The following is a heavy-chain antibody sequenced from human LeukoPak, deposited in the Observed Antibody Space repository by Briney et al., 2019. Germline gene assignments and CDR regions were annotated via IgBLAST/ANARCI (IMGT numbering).Heavy chain of an antibody. Sequence: GGSLRLSCAASGFTFCSYAMNWVRQAPGKGLEWVSDTSGGGGSTYYADSVKGRFTISRDNSKNTLYLQMNSQRAEYTAVYYCARGSVLTFHYWGQGTLVTVPS. V-gene: IGHV3-23*01. J-gene: IGHJ4*02. CDR2: TSGGGGST. CDR1: GFTFCSYA. D-gene: IGHD3-10*01. CDR3: ARGSVLTFHY.